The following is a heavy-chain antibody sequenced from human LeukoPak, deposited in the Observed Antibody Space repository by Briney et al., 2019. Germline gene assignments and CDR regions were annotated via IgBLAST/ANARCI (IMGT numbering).Heavy chain of an antibody. J-gene: IGHJ4*02. CDR3: ARGLGNNNFWSGLGY. V-gene: IGHV4-34*01. Sequence: SETLSLTCAVYGGSFSGYYWSWIRQPPGKGLEWSGEINHSGSTNYNPSLKSRVTISVDTSKTQFSLKLSSVTAADTAVYYCARGLGNNNFWSGLGYWGQGTLVTVSS. D-gene: IGHD3-3*01. CDR1: GGSFSGYY. CDR2: INHSGST.